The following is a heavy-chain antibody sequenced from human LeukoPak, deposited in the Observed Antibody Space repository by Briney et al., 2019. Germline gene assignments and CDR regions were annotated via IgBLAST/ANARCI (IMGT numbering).Heavy chain of an antibody. CDR3: AKSGGVRFDP. D-gene: IGHD3-16*01. J-gene: IGHJ5*02. V-gene: IGHV3-23*01. Sequence: GGSLRLSCAASGLTLSSYAMSWVRQAPGRGLEWASALSGSGGGTYYADSVKGRFTTSRDNSKNTLYLQMNSLRAEDTAVYYCAKSGGVRFDPWGQGTLVTVSS. CDR1: GLTLSSYA. CDR2: LSGSGGGT.